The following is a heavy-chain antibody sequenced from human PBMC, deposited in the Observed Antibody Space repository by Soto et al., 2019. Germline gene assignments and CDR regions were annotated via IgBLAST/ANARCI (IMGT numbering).Heavy chain of an antibody. Sequence: ASVKVSCKVSGYTLTELSMHWVRQAPGKGLEWMGGFDPEDGETIYAQKFQGRVTMTEDTSTDTAYMELSSLRSEDTAVYYCATSLGRVGATTHFDYSGQATLVTVSS. J-gene: IGHJ4*02. D-gene: IGHD1-26*01. CDR2: FDPEDGET. CDR1: GYTLTELS. V-gene: IGHV1-24*01. CDR3: ATSLGRVGATTHFDY.